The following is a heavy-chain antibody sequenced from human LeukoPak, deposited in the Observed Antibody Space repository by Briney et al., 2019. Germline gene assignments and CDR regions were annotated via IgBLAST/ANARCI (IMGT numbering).Heavy chain of an antibody. J-gene: IGHJ4*02. V-gene: IGHV3-23*01. CDR1: GFTFRSYA. D-gene: IGHD3-3*01. Sequence: PGGSLTLSCAASGFTFRSYAMSWVRQAPGKGLEGVSGNSGSGSSTYYADSVKGRFTISRDNSKNTLYLQMNSLRAEDTAVYYCAKFQADFWSAYSHYFDYWGQGTLVTVSS. CDR3: AKFQADFWSAYSHYFDY. CDR2: NSGSGSST.